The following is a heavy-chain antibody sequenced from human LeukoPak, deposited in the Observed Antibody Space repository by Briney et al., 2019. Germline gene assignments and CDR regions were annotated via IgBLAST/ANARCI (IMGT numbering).Heavy chain of an antibody. Sequence: GGSLRLSCAASGFTFSSYSMNWVRQAPEKGREWVSSISSRSSYIYYADSVKGRFTISRDNAKNSLYLQMNSLRAEDTAVYYCARGREYQLLNPSDYWGQGTLVTVSS. CDR1: GFTFSSYS. J-gene: IGHJ4*02. D-gene: IGHD2-2*01. V-gene: IGHV3-21*01. CDR2: ISSRSSYI. CDR3: ARGREYQLLNPSDY.